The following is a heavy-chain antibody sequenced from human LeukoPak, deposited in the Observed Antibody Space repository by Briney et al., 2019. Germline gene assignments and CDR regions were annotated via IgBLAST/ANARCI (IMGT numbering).Heavy chain of an antibody. CDR1: GGSISSYY. CDR2: IYYSGST. J-gene: IGHJ3*02. D-gene: IGHD3-22*01. Sequence: SETLSLTCTLSGGSISSYYWSWIRQPPGKGLEWIGYIYYSGSTNYNPSLKSRVTISVDTSKNQFSLKLSSVTAADTAVYYCARDHYDSSGLDAFDIWGQGTMVTVSS. V-gene: IGHV4-59*01. CDR3: ARDHYDSSGLDAFDI.